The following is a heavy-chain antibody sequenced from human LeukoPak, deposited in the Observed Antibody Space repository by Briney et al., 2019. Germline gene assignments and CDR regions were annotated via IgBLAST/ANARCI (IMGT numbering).Heavy chain of an antibody. V-gene: IGHV3-33*01. CDR3: ARDHLVVPAAIDCYYYYGMDV. D-gene: IGHD2-2*01. CDR1: GFTFSSYG. J-gene: IGHJ6*02. Sequence: GGSLRLSCAASGFTFSSYGMHWVRQAPGKGLEWVAVIWYDGSNKYYADSVKGRFTISRDNSKNTLYLQMNSLRAEDTAVYYCARDHLVVPAAIDCYYYYGMDVWGQGTTVTVSS. CDR2: IWYDGSNK.